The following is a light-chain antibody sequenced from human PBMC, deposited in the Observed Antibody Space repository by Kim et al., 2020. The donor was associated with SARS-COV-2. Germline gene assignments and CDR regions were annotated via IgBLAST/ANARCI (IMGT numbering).Light chain of an antibody. V-gene: IGLV3-19*01. CDR2: GKD. Sequence: ALGQTVMITCQGDSLRSYYATWYQQKPGQALILVIYGKDNRPSGIPDRFSGSSSGNTASLTITGTQAGDEADYYCNSRDSNDNVLFGGGTQLTVL. CDR3: NSRDSNDNVL. CDR1: SLRSYY. J-gene: IGLJ2*01.